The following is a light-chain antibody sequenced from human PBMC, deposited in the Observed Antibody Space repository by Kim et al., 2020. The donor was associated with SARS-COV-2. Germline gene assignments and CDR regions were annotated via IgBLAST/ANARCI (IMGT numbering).Light chain of an antibody. CDR2: AAA. CDR1: QNIASY. J-gene: IGKJ4*01. V-gene: IGKV1-9*01. CDR3: RHAYNSPLT. Sequence: ASFGGTVTITSRGTQNIASYLAWYQQKPRQAPPLLIFAAAALQTGVASRFRGSGSGTDFTLTIRSIQPDDFAAYYCRHAYNSPLTFGGGTKVDIK.